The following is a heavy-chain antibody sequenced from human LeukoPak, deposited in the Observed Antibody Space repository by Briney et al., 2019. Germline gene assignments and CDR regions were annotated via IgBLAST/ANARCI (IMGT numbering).Heavy chain of an antibody. J-gene: IGHJ4*02. CDR1: GYTFTGYY. V-gene: IGHV1-2*02. CDR2: INPNSGGT. Sequence: GASVKVSCKASGYTFTGYYMHWVRQAPGQGLEWMGWINPNSGGTNYAQKFQGRVTITADKSTSTAYMELSSLRSEDTAVYYCARMVRGPHPSYFDYWGQGTLVTVSS. D-gene: IGHD3-10*01. CDR3: ARMVRGPHPSYFDY.